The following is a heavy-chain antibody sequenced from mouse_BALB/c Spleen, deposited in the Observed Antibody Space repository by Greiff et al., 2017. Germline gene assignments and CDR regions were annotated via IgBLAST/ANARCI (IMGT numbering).Heavy chain of an antibody. V-gene: IGHV5-12-1*01. J-gene: IGHJ3*01. CDR1: GFAFSSYD. CDR2: ISSGGGST. CDR3: ARRRTTATIAY. D-gene: IGHD1-2*01. Sequence: EVMLVESGGGLVKPGGSLKLSCAASGFAFSSYDMSWVRQTPEKRLEWVAYISSGGGSTYYPDTVKGRFIISRDNAKNTLYLQMSSLKSEDTAMYYCARRRTTATIAYWGQGTLVTVSA.